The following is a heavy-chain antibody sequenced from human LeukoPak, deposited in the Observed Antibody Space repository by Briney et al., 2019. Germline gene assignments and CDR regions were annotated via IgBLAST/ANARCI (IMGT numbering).Heavy chain of an antibody. CDR3: ARDSGYSGYDLGHYFDY. CDR2: IYSGGST. J-gene: IGHJ4*02. V-gene: IGHV3-53*01. D-gene: IGHD5-12*01. CDR1: GFTVSSNY. Sequence: GGSLRLSCAASGFTVSSNYMSWVRQAPGKGLEWVSVIYSGGSTYYADSVKGRFTISRDNSKNTLYLQMNSLRAEDTAVYYCARDSGYSGYDLGHYFDYWGQGTLVTVSS.